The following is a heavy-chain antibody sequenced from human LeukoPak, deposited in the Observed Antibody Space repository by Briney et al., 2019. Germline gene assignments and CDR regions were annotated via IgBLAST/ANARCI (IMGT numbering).Heavy chain of an antibody. Sequence: SETLSLTCTVSGGSISSSSYYWGWIRQPPGKGLEWIGTIYYSGSTYYNPSLKSRVTISVDTSKEQFSLKLSSMTAADTAVYYCARQGRTLPPNFDYWGQGTLVTVSS. CDR1: GGSISSSSYY. V-gene: IGHV4-39*01. J-gene: IGHJ4*02. CDR2: IYYSGST. CDR3: ARQGRTLPPNFDY. D-gene: IGHD3-10*01.